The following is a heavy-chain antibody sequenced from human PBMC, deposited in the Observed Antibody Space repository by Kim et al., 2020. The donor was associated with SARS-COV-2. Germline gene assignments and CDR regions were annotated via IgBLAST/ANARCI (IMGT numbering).Heavy chain of an antibody. CDR1: GFTVSSNY. J-gene: IGHJ4*02. CDR2: IYSGGST. D-gene: IGHD4-17*01. CDR3: ARADYGGNVDY. Sequence: GGSLRLSCAASGFTVSSNYMSWVRQAPGKGLEWVSVIYSGGSTSYADSVKDRFTISRQNTKNKLHLQKNSLRAEDTAAYYCARADYGGNVDYWGQGTLVTVSS. V-gene: IGHV3-53*04.